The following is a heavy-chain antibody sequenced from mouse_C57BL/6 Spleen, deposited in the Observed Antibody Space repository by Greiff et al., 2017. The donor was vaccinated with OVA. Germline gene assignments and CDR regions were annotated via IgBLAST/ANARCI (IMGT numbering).Heavy chain of an antibody. CDR3: AGDYGGFAY. J-gene: IGHJ3*01. Sequence: EVQLQQSGPGLVKPSQSLSLTCSVTGYSITSGYYWNWIRQFPGNKLEWMGYISYDGSNNYNPSLKNRISITRDTSKNQFFLKLNSVTTEDTATYYCAGDYGGFAYWGQGTLVTVSA. CDR2: ISYDGSN. D-gene: IGHD1-1*01. CDR1: GYSITSGYY. V-gene: IGHV3-6*01.